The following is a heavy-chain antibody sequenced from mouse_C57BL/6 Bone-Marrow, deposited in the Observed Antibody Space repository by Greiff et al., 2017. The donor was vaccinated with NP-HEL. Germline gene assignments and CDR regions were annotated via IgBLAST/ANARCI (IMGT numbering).Heavy chain of an antibody. V-gene: IGHV5-17*01. Sequence: EVKLMESGGGLVKPGGSLKLSCAASGFTFSDYGMHWVRQAPGKGLGWVAYISSGSSTIYFPATVKVRFTISRDNAKNTLFLQMTSLRSEDTAREYCARHYYGSSYDYFDYWGQGTTLTVSS. D-gene: IGHD1-1*01. CDR1: GFTFSDYG. J-gene: IGHJ2*01. CDR2: ISSGSSTI. CDR3: ARHYYGSSYDYFDY.